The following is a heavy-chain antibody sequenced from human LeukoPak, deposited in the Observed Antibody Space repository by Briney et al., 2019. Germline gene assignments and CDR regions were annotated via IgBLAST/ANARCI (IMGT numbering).Heavy chain of an antibody. J-gene: IGHJ6*02. CDR2: ISGSGGST. D-gene: IGHD6-19*01. Sequence: GSLRLSCAASGFTFSSYAMSWVRQAPGKGLEWVSAISGSGGSTYYADSVKGRFTISRDNSKNTLYLQMNSLRAEDTAVYYCVKGVAVAGTSPYYYYGMDVWGQGTTVTVSS. CDR3: VKGVAVAGTSPYYYYGMDV. CDR1: GFTFSSYA. V-gene: IGHV3-23*01.